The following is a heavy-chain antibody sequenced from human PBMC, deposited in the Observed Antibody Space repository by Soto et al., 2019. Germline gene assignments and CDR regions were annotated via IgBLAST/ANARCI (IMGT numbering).Heavy chain of an antibody. Sequence: QVQLQESGPGLVKPSETLSLTCTVSGGSISSYYWSWIRQPPGKGLEWIGYIYYSGSTNYNPSLKSRVTLSVDTSKNQFSLKLSSVTAADTAVYYCARDGEMATTYYYYGMDVWGQGTTVTVSS. CDR3: ARDGEMATTYYYYGMDV. D-gene: IGHD5-12*01. CDR1: GGSISSYY. V-gene: IGHV4-59*01. CDR2: IYYSGST. J-gene: IGHJ6*02.